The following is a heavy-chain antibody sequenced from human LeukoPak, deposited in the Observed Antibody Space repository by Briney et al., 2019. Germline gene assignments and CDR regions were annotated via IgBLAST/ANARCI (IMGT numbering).Heavy chain of an antibody. CDR1: GGSISSYY. J-gene: IGHJ4*02. CDR2: ISYSGST. Sequence: PSETLSLTCTVSGGSISSYYWSWIRQPPGKGLEWIGYISYSGSTKYNPSLKSRVTMSVGSSKNQFSLKLSSVTAADTAVYYCARYSYGYYLDYWGQGTLVTVSS. D-gene: IGHD5-18*01. CDR3: ARYSYGYYLDY. V-gene: IGHV4-59*01.